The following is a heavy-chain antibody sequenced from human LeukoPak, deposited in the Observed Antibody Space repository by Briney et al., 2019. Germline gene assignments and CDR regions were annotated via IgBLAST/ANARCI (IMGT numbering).Heavy chain of an antibody. V-gene: IGHV3-23*01. J-gene: IGHJ4*02. CDR2: ISGSGGST. Sequence: PGGSLRLSCAASGFTFSSYAMSWVRQAPGKGLEWVSGISGSGGSTYYADSVKGRLTISRDNSKITLYLQMNSLTVEDTAVYYCAKRGDSSGYYFDYWGQGTLVTVSS. D-gene: IGHD3-22*01. CDR3: AKRGDSSGYYFDY. CDR1: GFTFSSYA.